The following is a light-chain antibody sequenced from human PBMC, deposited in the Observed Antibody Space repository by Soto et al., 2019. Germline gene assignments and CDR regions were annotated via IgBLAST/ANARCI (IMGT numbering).Light chain of an antibody. CDR1: QSISNH. CDR2: AAS. CDR3: QQSYSTTWT. Sequence: IQLTQSPSTLSASVEDRVIITCRASQSISNHLNWYQQKPGKAPKLLIYAASSLQSGVPSRFSGSGSGTDFTLTISSLQPEDFATYYCQQSYSTTWTFGQGTKVDIK. J-gene: IGKJ1*01. V-gene: IGKV1-39*01.